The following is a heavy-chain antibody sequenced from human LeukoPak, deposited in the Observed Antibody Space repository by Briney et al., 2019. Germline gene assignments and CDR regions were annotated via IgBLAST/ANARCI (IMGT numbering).Heavy chain of an antibody. J-gene: IGHJ5*02. D-gene: IGHD6-25*01. CDR2: INHSGST. CDR1: GGSFSGYY. Sequence: PSETLSLTCAVYGGSFSGYYWSWIRQPPGKGLEWIGEINHSGSTNYNPSLKSRVTISVDTSKNQFSLKLSSVTAADTAVYYCARDSSGDGYSSGYHWGQGTLVTVSS. CDR3: ARDSSGDGYSSGYH. V-gene: IGHV4-34*01.